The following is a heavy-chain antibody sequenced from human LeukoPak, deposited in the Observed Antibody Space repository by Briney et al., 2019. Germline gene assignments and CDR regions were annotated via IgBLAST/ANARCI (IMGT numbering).Heavy chain of an antibody. V-gene: IGHV4-59*08. CDR3: ARHRPGPYDY. CDR2: IYYSGST. J-gene: IGHJ4*02. Sequence: SETLSLTCTISGGSINNYYWSWIRQPPGKGLEWIGYIYYSGSTTHNPSLKSRVTISVDTSKNQFSLSLSSVTAAGTAVYYCARHRPGPYDYWGQGTLVTVSS. D-gene: IGHD6-6*01. CDR1: GGSINNYY.